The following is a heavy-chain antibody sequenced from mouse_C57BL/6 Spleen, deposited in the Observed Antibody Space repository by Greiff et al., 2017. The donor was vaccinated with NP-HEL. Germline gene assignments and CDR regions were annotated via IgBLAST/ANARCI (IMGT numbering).Heavy chain of an antibody. D-gene: IGHD1-2*01. CDR3: ARRLYYYAMDY. Sequence: VQLKESGPELVKPGASVKISCKASGYAFSSSWMNWVKQRPGKGLEWIGRIYPGDGDTNYNGKFKGKATLTADKSSSTAYMQLSSLTSEDSAVYFCARRLYYYAMDYWGQGTSVTVSS. J-gene: IGHJ4*01. CDR2: IYPGDGDT. CDR1: GYAFSSSW. V-gene: IGHV1-82*01.